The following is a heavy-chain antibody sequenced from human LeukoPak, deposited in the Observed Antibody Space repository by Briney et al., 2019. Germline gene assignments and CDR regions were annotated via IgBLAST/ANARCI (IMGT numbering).Heavy chain of an antibody. CDR2: ISSSGSTI. J-gene: IGHJ4*02. Sequence: GGSLRLSCAASGFTFSSYEMNWVRQAPGKGLEWVSYISSSGSTIYYADSVKGRFTISRDNSKNTLYLQMNSLRAEDTAVYYCARDSAYSYGYIYWGQGTLVTVSS. CDR3: ARDSAYSYGYIY. CDR1: GFTFSSYE. V-gene: IGHV3-48*03. D-gene: IGHD5-18*01.